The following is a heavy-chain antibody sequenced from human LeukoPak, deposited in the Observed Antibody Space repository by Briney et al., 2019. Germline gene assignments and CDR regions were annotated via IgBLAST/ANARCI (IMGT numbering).Heavy chain of an antibody. Sequence: PGGSPRLPCAASGFTFNDYYMSWIRQAPGKGLEWVSYMSSSGSTIYYADSVKGRFTISRDSSKNTLYLQMNSLRAEDTAMYYCARGAWYTSAWPLFDYWGQGTLVTVSS. CDR3: ARGAWYTSAWPLFDY. CDR1: GFTFNDYY. D-gene: IGHD6-19*01. V-gene: IGHV3-11*04. CDR2: MSSSGSTI. J-gene: IGHJ4*02.